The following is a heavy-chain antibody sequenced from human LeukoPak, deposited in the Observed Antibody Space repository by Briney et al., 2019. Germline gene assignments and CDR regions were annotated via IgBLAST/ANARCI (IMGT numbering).Heavy chain of an antibody. Sequence: GASVKVSCKASGGTFSSYAISWVRQAPGQGLEWMGRIIPIFGIANYAQKFQGRVTITADKSTSTAHMELSSLRSEDTAVYYCARDHIKGIAVAGTWNYWGQGTLVTVSS. V-gene: IGHV1-69*04. CDR1: GGTFSSYA. CDR3: ARDHIKGIAVAGTWNY. J-gene: IGHJ4*02. CDR2: IIPIFGIA. D-gene: IGHD6-19*01.